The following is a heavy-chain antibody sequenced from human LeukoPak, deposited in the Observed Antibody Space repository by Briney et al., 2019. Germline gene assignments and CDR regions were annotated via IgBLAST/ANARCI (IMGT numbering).Heavy chain of an antibody. V-gene: IGHV3-7*01. Sequence: GGSLRLSCAASGFTFSIYWMSSVRQAPGKGLEWVANIKQDGSEKYYVDSVKGRFTISRDNAKNLLYLQMNSLRAEDTAVYYCSRDENYNGSGSYAYYFDYWGQGTLVTVSS. J-gene: IGHJ4*02. CDR3: SRDENYNGSGSYAYYFDY. CDR1: GFTFSIYW. D-gene: IGHD3-10*01. CDR2: IKQDGSEK.